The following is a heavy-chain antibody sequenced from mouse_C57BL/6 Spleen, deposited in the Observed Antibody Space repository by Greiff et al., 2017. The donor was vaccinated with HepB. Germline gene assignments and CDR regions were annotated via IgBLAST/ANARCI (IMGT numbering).Heavy chain of an antibody. J-gene: IGHJ4*01. V-gene: IGHV3-6*01. CDR2: ISYDGSN. CDR1: GYSITSGYY. D-gene: IGHD1-1*01. Sequence: EVQLQESGPGLVKPSQSLSLTCSVTGYSITSGYYWNWIRQFPGNKLEWMGYISYDGSNNYNPSLKNRISITRDTSKNQFFLKLNSVTTEDTATYYCARDDDYGSSYVGYYAMDYWGQGTSVTVSS. CDR3: ARDDDYGSSYVGYYAMDY.